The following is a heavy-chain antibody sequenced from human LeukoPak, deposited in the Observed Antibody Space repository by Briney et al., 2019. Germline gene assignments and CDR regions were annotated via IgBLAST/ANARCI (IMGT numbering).Heavy chain of an antibody. Sequence: TGGSLRLSCAASGFTFSSYAMSWVRQAPGKGLEWVSAISGSGGSTYYADSVKGRFTISRDNSKNTLSLQLNGLRAEDTAMYYCARRPAGNDRFFDYWGQGTLVTVSS. V-gene: IGHV3-23*01. CDR3: ARRPAGNDRFFDY. J-gene: IGHJ4*02. CDR2: ISGSGGST. CDR1: GFTFSSYA. D-gene: IGHD6-6*01.